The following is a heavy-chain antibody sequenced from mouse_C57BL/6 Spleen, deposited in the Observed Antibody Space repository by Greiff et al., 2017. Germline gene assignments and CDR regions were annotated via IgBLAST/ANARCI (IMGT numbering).Heavy chain of an antibody. CDR1: GYAFSSYW. Sequence: VQLQQSGAELARPGASVKISCKASGYAFSSYWMNWVKQRPGKGLEWIGQIYPGDGDTNYNGKFKGKATLTADKSSSTAYMQLSSLTSEDSAVYFCARGAYDYDWGQGTLVTVSA. D-gene: IGHD2-4*01. CDR3: ARGAYDYD. V-gene: IGHV1-80*01. J-gene: IGHJ3*01. CDR2: IYPGDGDT.